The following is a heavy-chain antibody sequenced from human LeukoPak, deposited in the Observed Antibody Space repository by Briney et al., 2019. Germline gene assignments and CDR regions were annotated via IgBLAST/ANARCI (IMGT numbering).Heavy chain of an antibody. Sequence: PGRSLRLSCAASGFTFSSYAMSWVRQAPGKGLEWVSAVSGGGGSTYYADSVKGRFTISRDNSKNTLYLQVNSLRAEDTAIYYCTKGDSTSYHGCTFDMWGQGTMVTVS. CDR1: GFTFSSYA. D-gene: IGHD2-2*01. CDR2: VSGGGGST. CDR3: TKGDSTSYHGCTFDM. V-gene: IGHV3-23*01. J-gene: IGHJ3*02.